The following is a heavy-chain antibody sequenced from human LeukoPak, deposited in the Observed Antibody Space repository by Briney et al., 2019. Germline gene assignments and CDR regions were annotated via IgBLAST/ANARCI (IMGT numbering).Heavy chain of an antibody. D-gene: IGHD3-22*01. J-gene: IGHJ4*02. Sequence: SETLSLTCTVSGGSISSGDYYWSWIRQPPGKGLEWIGYIYYSGGTYYNPSLKSRVTISVDTSKNQFSLKLSSVTATDTAVYYCTRGGYYDSSGYFDNWSQGTLVSVSS. V-gene: IGHV4-30-4*08. CDR3: TRGGYYDSSGYFDN. CDR2: IYYSGGT. CDR1: GGSISSGDYY.